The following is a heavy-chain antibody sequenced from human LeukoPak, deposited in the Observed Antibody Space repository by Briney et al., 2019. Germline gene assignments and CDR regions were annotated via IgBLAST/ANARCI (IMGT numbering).Heavy chain of an antibody. D-gene: IGHD2-15*01. CDR2: IIPIFGTA. CDR1: GGTFSSYA. J-gene: IGHJ6*02. V-gene: IGHV1-69*13. Sequence: SVKVSCKASGGTFSSYAISWVRQAPGQGLEWMGGIIPIFGTANYAQKFQGRVTITADESTSTAYMELSSLRSGDTAVYYCARKGYCSGGSCAPYYYYGMDVWGQGTTVTVSS. CDR3: ARKGYCSGGSCAPYYYYGMDV.